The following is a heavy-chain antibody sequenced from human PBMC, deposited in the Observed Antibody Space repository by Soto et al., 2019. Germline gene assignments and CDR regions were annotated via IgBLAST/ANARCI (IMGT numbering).Heavy chain of an antibody. CDR1: GFIFENFG. V-gene: IGHV3-23*01. D-gene: IGHD4-17*01. CDR3: VKDTVAAYFDY. Sequence: GGSLRLSCAASGFIFENFGMSWVRQAPGKGLEWISSISGSGFKKYYADSVKGRFTISRDNSKNTLYLQMSSLRAEDTAVYYCVKDTVAAYFDYWGQGTLVTVSS. J-gene: IGHJ4*02. CDR2: ISGSGFKK.